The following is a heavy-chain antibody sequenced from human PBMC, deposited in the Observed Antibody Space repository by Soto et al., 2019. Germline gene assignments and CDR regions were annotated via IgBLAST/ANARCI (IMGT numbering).Heavy chain of an antibody. Sequence: SATLSLTCAVNGWSFSGYYWSWIRQPPGKGLEWIGEINHSGSTNYNPSLKSRVTISVDTSKNQFSLKLSSVTAADTAVYYCARETYGSGTHYYRMDVWGQGTTVT. CDR2: INHSGST. V-gene: IGHV4-34*01. CDR3: ARETYGSGTHYYRMDV. J-gene: IGHJ6*02. D-gene: IGHD3-10*01. CDR1: GWSFSGYY.